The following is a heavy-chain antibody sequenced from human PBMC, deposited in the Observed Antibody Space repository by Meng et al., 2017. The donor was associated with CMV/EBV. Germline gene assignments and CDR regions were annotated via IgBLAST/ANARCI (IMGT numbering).Heavy chain of an antibody. CDR1: GGSISSSSYY. CDR3: ARDWRQLAPLNWFDP. D-gene: IGHD6-13*01. V-gene: IGHV4-39*07. CDR2: IYYSGST. Sequence: SETLSLTCTVSGGSISSSSYYWGWIRQPPGKGLEWFGSIYYSGSTYYNPSLKSRVTISVDTSKNQFSLKLSSVTAADTAVYYCARDWRQLAPLNWFDPWGQGTLVTVSS. J-gene: IGHJ5*02.